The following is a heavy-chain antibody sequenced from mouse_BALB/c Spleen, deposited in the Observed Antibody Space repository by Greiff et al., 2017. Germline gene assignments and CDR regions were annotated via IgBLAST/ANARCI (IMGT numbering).Heavy chain of an antibody. D-gene: IGHD2-14*01. Sequence: VQLQQSGAELVKPGASVKLSCTASGFNIKDTYMHWVKQRPEQGLEWIGRIDPANGNTKYDPKFQGKATITADTSSNTAYLQLSSLTSEDTAVYYCARVRRGYYYAMDYWGQGTSVTVSS. CDR1: GFNIKDTY. CDR3: ARVRRGYYYAMDY. V-gene: IGHV14-3*02. CDR2: IDPANGNT. J-gene: IGHJ4*01.